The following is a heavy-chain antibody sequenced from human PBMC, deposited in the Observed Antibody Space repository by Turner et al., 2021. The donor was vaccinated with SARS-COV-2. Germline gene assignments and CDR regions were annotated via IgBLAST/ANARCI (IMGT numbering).Heavy chain of an antibody. CDR2: IKQDGSEK. CDR3: ERDLMFTAAAPCGMDV. V-gene: IGHV3-7*01. D-gene: IGHD6-13*01. J-gene: IGHJ6*02. CDR1: GFTFSSYC. Sequence: EVLLVESGGGLVQPGASLLLSWASSGFTFSSYCMSWAREAPGKGLEWVANIKQDGSEKYYVKSVKGRFTNSRDNAKNSLYLKMNSLRAEDTAVYYCERDLMFTAAAPCGMDVWGQGTTVTVSS.